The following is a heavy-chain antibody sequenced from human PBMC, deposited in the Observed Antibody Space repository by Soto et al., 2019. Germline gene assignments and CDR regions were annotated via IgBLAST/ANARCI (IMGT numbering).Heavy chain of an antibody. CDR1: GGTFSSYA. D-gene: IGHD3-22*01. CDR3: ARSGDKYYYDSSGYYDY. Sequence: AVKVSCKASGGTFSSYASSWVRQAPGQGLEWMGGIIPIFGTANYAQKFQGRVTITADESTSTAYMELSSLRSEDTAVYYCARSGDKYYYDSSGYYDYWAHGTLVTVSA. CDR2: IIPIFGTA. J-gene: IGHJ4*01. V-gene: IGHV1-69*13.